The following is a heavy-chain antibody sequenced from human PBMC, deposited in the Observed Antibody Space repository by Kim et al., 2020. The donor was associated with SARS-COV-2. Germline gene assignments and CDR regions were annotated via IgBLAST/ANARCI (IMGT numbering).Heavy chain of an antibody. Sequence: SETLSLTCAVYGGSFSGYYWSWIRQPPGKGLEWIGEINHSGSTNYNPSLKSRVTISVDTSKNQFSLKLSSVTAADTAVYYCASRITMVRGVITPSRYFDLWGRGTLGTVSS. CDR1: GGSFSGYY. J-gene: IGHJ2*01. D-gene: IGHD3-10*01. V-gene: IGHV4-34*01. CDR3: ASRITMVRGVITPSRYFDL. CDR2: INHSGST.